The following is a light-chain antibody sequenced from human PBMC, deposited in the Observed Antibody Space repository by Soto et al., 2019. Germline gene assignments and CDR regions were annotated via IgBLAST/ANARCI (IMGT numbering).Light chain of an antibody. CDR1: QSVRTY. J-gene: IGKJ5*01. Sequence: IVLTQSAVTLSLSTVERATLSCMASQSVRTYLAWYQVKPGQAPRLLIYDASRRASGVPARFSGSGSGTDFTLTISSLEPEDFALYYCQQRTTWPPITFGQGTRLEIK. CDR2: DAS. V-gene: IGKV3-11*01. CDR3: QQRTTWPPIT.